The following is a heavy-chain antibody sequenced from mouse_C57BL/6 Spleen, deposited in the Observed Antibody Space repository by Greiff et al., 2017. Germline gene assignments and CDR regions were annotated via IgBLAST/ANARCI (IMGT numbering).Heavy chain of an antibody. CDR1: GFTFSDYG. V-gene: IGHV5-17*01. Sequence: DVMLVESGGGLVKPGGSLKLSCAASGFTFSDYGMHWVRQAPEKGLEWVAYISSGSSTIYYADTVKGRFTISRDNAKNTLFLQMTSLRSEDTAMYYCARWTVVEGFAYWGQGTLVTVSA. J-gene: IGHJ3*01. CDR3: ARWTVVEGFAY. CDR2: ISSGSSTI. D-gene: IGHD1-1*01.